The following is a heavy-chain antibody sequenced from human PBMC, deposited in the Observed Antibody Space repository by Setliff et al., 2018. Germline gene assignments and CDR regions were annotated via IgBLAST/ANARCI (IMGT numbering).Heavy chain of an antibody. V-gene: IGHV3-23*01. CDR2: ITFGSLSR. Sequence: ETLSLTCAVYGGSFSGYYWSWVRQAPGKGLEWVSAITFGSLSRYYADSVKGRFTISRDNSKNTLYLQMNSLRAEDTAVYYCAKDSSGWPHSLISYFQHWGQGTLVTVSS. D-gene: IGHD6-19*01. CDR1: GGSFSGYY. CDR3: AKDSSGWPHSLISYFQH. J-gene: IGHJ1*01.